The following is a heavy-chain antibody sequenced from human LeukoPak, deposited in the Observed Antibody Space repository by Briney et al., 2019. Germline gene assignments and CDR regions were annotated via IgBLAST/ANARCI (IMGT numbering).Heavy chain of an antibody. V-gene: IGHV4-34*01. J-gene: IGHJ5*02. CDR1: GGSFRDYY. CDR2: INHSGST. Sequence: PSETLSLTCAVYGGSFRDYYWTWIRQPPGKGLEWIGEINHSGSTNYNPSLKSRVTISADTSKNQFSLNVSSVTAADTAVYYCARGGRVSWFDPWGQGTLVTASP. D-gene: IGHD3-16*01. CDR3: ARGGRVSWFDP.